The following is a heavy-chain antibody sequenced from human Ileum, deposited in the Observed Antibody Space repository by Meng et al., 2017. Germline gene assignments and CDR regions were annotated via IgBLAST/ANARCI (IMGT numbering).Heavy chain of an antibody. Sequence: QVQVQGARGGGGESLGTLSLPSAGSGDTSPITNYSSGWRRPPAKGLGGLKGTNHNGGTKNYPSLIRRVSISVEKSTNQLSLKLCSATAAATAVVYCAARSYNRSHSAYYWGQGTLVTVSS. CDR1: GDTSPITNY. CDR2: TNHNGGT. V-gene: IGHV4-4*03. J-gene: IGHJ4*02. CDR3: AARSYNRSHSAYY. D-gene: IGHD1-14*01.